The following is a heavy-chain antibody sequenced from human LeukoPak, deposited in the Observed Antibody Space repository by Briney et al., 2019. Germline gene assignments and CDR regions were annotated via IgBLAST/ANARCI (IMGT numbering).Heavy chain of an antibody. CDR1: GFTFSSYG. D-gene: IGHD2-2*01. CDR3: AKWGSLYQYEVH. J-gene: IGHJ4*02. V-gene: IGHV3-30*02. CDR2: IRYDGSNK. Sequence: GGSLRLSCPASGFTFSSYGMHWVRQAPGKGLEWVAFIRYDGSNKYYADSVKGRFTISRDNSKNTLYLQMNSLRAEDTAVYYCAKWGSLYQYEVHWGQGTLVTVSS.